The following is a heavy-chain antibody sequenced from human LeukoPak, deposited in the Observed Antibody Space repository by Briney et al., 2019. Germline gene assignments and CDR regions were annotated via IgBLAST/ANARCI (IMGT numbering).Heavy chain of an antibody. CDR1: GDTVSNKRSA. V-gene: IGHV6-1*01. CDR3: ARDLGGSNWLYVDY. D-gene: IGHD6-13*01. CDR2: TYYRSKWYN. Sequence: SQTLSLTCAISGDTVSNKRSAWNWIRQSPSRGLEWLGRTYYRSKWYNDYAVSVKSRITINPDTSKNQFSLKLNSVTPEDTAVYYCARDLGGSNWLYVDYWGQGTLVTVSS. J-gene: IGHJ4*02.